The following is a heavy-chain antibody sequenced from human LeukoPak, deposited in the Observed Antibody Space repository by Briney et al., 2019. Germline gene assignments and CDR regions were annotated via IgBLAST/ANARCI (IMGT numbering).Heavy chain of an antibody. V-gene: IGHV3-53*01. CDR1: GFTVSSNY. CDR2: IYSGGST. D-gene: IGHD1-26*01. CDR3: ATLLLGPIRSSAQSESDL. Sequence: GGSLRLSCAASGFTVSSNYMSWVRQAPGKGLEWVSVIYSGGSTYYADSVKGRLTISRDNSKNTLYLQMNSLRAEDTAVYSCATLLLGPIRSSAQSESDLWGQGTLVTVSS. J-gene: IGHJ5*02.